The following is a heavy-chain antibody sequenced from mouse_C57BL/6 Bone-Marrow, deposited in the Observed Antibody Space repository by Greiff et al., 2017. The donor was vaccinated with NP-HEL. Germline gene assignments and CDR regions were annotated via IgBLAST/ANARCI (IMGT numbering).Heavy chain of an antibody. CDR3: TTEGWLLRGAY. Sequence: VQLQQSGAELVRPGASVTLSCTASGFNIKDDYMHWVKQRPEQGLEWIGWIDPENGDTEYASKFQGKATITADTSSNTAYLQLSSLTSEDTAVYYCTTEGWLLRGAYWGQGTLVTVSA. D-gene: IGHD2-3*01. CDR1: GFNIKDDY. CDR2: IDPENGDT. V-gene: IGHV14-4*01. J-gene: IGHJ3*01.